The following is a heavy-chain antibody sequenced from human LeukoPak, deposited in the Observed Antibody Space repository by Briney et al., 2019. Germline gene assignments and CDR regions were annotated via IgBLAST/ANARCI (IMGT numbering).Heavy chain of an antibody. Sequence: GRSLRLSCAASGFTFSSYAMHWVRQAPGKGLEWVAVISYDGSNKYYADSVKGRFTISRDNSKNTLYLQMNSLRAEDTAVYYCARKDDYDILTGYYLAYYYYGMEVWGQGTTVTVSS. V-gene: IGHV3-30-3*01. CDR1: GFTFSSYA. D-gene: IGHD3-9*01. CDR2: ISYDGSNK. CDR3: ARKDDYDILTGYYLAYYYYGMEV. J-gene: IGHJ6*02.